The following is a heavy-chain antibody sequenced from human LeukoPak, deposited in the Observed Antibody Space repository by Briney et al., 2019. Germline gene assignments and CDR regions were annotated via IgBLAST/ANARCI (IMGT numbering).Heavy chain of an antibody. CDR3: ARNDFWSGYSNDMDV. J-gene: IGHJ6*02. CDR1: GYTFTSYD. D-gene: IGHD3-3*01. V-gene: IGHV1-8*01. CDR2: MNPNSGNT. Sequence: ASVTVSCKASGYTFTSYDINWVRQATGQGLEWMGWMNPNSGNTGYAQKFQGRVTMTRNTSISTAYMELSSLRSEDTAVYYCARNDFWSGYSNDMDVWGQGTTVTVSS.